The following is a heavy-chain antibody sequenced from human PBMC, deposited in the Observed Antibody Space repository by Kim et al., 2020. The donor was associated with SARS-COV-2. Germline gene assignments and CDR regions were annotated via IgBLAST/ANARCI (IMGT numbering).Heavy chain of an antibody. Sequence: SETLSLTCAVYGGSFSGYYWSWIRQPPGKGLEWIGEINHSGSTNYNPSLKSRVTISVDTSKNQFSLKLSSVTAADTAVYYCARGPVYYYGSGSYYNARPYNWFDPWGQGTLVTVSS. J-gene: IGHJ5*02. V-gene: IGHV4-34*01. D-gene: IGHD3-10*01. CDR3: ARGPVYYYGSGSYYNARPYNWFDP. CDR1: GGSFSGYY. CDR2: INHSGST.